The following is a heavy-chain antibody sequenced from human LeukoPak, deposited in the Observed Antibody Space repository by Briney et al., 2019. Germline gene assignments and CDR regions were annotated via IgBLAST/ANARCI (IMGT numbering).Heavy chain of an antibody. D-gene: IGHD1-26*01. J-gene: IGHJ4*02. V-gene: IGHV4-4*07. CDR3: ARENSGSYREFAY. CDR1: GGSISSYY. Sequence: SETLSLTCTVSGGSISSYYWTWIRQPAGKGLEWIGRIYPSGSTNDNPSLKSRVTMSVDTSKNQFSLKLSSVTAADTAVYYCARENSGSYREFAYWGQGTLVTVSS. CDR2: IYPSGST.